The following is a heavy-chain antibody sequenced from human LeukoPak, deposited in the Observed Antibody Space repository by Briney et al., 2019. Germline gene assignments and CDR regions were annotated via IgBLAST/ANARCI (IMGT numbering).Heavy chain of an antibody. Sequence: PGGSLRLSCAASGFTFDDYAMHWVRQAPGKGLEWVSGISWNSGSIGYADSVKGRFTISRDNAKNSLYLQMNSLRAEDTALYYCAKDSGPSGSYPTPFDYWGQGTLVTVSS. D-gene: IGHD1-26*01. J-gene: IGHJ4*02. CDR2: ISWNSGSI. CDR1: GFTFDDYA. CDR3: AKDSGPSGSYPTPFDY. V-gene: IGHV3-9*01.